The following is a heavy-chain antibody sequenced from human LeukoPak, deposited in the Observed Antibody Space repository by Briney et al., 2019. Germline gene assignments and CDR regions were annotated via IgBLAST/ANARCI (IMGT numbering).Heavy chain of an antibody. CDR1: GYSFTEHY. CDR2: INPNSGGT. J-gene: IGHJ5*02. V-gene: IGHV1-2*02. Sequence: GASVQVSCKASGYSFTEHYIYWVRQAPGQGLEWMGWINPNSGGTNYAQKFQGRVTMTRDTSISTAYMELSRLRSDDTAVYYCARVSYGTYYFDPWGQGTLVTVPS. D-gene: IGHD1-26*01. CDR3: ARVSYGTYYFDP.